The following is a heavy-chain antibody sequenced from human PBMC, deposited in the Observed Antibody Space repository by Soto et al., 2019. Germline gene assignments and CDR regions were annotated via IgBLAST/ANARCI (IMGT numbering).Heavy chain of an antibody. Sequence: SETLSLTCTVSGGSISSGGYYWSWIRQHPGKGLEWIGYIYYSGSTYYNPSLKSRVTISVDTSKNQFSLKLSSVTAADTAVYYCARGQTRFFGDYHNWFDPWGQGTLVTAPQ. D-gene: IGHD4-17*01. CDR3: ARGQTRFFGDYHNWFDP. CDR1: GGSISSGGYY. V-gene: IGHV4-31*03. J-gene: IGHJ5*02. CDR2: IYYSGST.